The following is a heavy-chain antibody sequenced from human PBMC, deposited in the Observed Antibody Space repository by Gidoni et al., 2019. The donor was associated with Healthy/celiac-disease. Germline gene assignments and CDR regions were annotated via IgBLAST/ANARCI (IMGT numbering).Heavy chain of an antibody. D-gene: IGHD3-22*01. CDR3: AREGADYYDSSGYYSDAFDI. CDR2: IIPILGIA. CDR1: GGTFSSYT. J-gene: IGHJ3*02. V-gene: IGHV1-69*08. Sequence: QVQLVQSGAEVKKPGSSVKVSCKASGGTFSSYTLSWVRQAPGQGLEWMGRIIPILGIANYAQKFQGRVTITADKSTSTAYMELSSLRSEDTAVYYCAREGADYYDSSGYYSDAFDIWGQGTMVTVSS.